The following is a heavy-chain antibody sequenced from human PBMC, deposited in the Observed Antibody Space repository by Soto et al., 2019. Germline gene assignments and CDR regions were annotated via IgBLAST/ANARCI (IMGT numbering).Heavy chain of an antibody. CDR1: GGSISSSSYY. D-gene: IGHD6-13*01. V-gene: IGHV4-39*01. Sequence: PSETLSLTCTVSGGSISSSSYYWGWIRQPPGKGLEWIGSIYYSGSTYYNPSLKSRVTISVDTSKNQFSLKLSSVTAADTAVYYCARLAIWAAAGINYSYYYMDVWGKGTTVTVSS. CDR2: IYYSGST. J-gene: IGHJ6*03. CDR3: ARLAIWAAAGINYSYYYMDV.